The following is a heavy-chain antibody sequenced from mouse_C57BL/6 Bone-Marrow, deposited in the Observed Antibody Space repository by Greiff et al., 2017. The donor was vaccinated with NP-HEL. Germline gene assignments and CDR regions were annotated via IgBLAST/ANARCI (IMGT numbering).Heavy chain of an antibody. Sequence: EVQLQQSGPVLVKPGASVKMSCKASGYTFTDYYMNWVKQSHGKSLEWIGVINPYNGGTSYNQKFKGKATLTVDKSSSTAYMELNSLTSEDSAVYYCAREEFTTVVATSPYYFDYWGQGTTLTVSS. CDR1: GYTFTDYY. D-gene: IGHD1-1*01. V-gene: IGHV1-19*01. J-gene: IGHJ2*01. CDR3: AREEFTTVVATSPYYFDY. CDR2: INPYNGGT.